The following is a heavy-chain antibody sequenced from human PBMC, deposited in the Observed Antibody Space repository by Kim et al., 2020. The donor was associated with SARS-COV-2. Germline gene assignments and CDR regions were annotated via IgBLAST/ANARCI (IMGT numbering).Heavy chain of an antibody. J-gene: IGHJ4*02. D-gene: IGHD2-2*01. CDR1: GFTFSNYA. CDR3: ARDHCSSTNCYGGSGMGGYYFDY. Sequence: GGSLRLSCAASGFTFSNYAIHWVRQAPGKGLEWMAVISSDGTTKYRADFVKGQFTFSRDNSKNTVYLQVHSLRAEDTAVYYCARDHCSSTNCYGGSGMGGYYFDYWGQGTLVTVSS. V-gene: IGHV3-30-3*01. CDR2: ISSDGTTK.